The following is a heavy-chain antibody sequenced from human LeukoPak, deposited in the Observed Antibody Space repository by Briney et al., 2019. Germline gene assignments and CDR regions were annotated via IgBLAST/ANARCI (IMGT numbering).Heavy chain of an antibody. CDR2: IKGTGDSP. D-gene: IGHD6-13*01. CDR3: ARAPAGTLDF. J-gene: IGHJ4*02. Sequence: ASVKVSCTASGFTVTNYHMHWVRQAPGQGLEWVGLIKGTGDSPDYAQKFQGRVTVTCDTSTNTAYLELRSLKLDDTAVYYCARAPAGTLDFWGQGTLVTVS. CDR1: GFTVTNYH. V-gene: IGHV1-46*01.